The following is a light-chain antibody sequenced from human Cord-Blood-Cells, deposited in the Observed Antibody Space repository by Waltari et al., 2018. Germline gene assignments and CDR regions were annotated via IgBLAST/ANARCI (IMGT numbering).Light chain of an antibody. V-gene: IGKV1-39*01. Sequence: DIQMTQSPYSLYASVGDSVNITCRASQSISSYLIWYQQKPGKAPKLMIYAASSLQSGVPSTFGGSRSGTDFTLTISSVHPEDFATDYCQQSYITLYTFGHGTKRVIK. CDR3: QQSYITLYT. CDR2: AAS. J-gene: IGKJ2*01. CDR1: QSISSY.